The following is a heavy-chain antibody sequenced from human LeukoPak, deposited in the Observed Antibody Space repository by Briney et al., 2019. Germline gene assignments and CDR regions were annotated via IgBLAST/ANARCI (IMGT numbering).Heavy chain of an antibody. D-gene: IGHD4-23*01. J-gene: IGHJ4*02. CDR2: ISNSGAGT. Sequence: GGSLRLSCAASGFTFSTFAMTWVLQAPGKGLEWVSGISNSGAGTYYVDSVKGRFTISRDNSKNTLYLQMNSLRAEDTAVYYCAKDKDSGGNSPVDYWGQGTLVTVSS. CDR1: GFTFSTFA. V-gene: IGHV3-23*01. CDR3: AKDKDSGGNSPVDY.